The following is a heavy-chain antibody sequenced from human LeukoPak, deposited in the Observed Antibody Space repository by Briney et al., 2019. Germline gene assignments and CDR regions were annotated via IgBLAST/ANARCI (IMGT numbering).Heavy chain of an antibody. D-gene: IGHD1-1*01. CDR2: ITGSGRST. CDR3: VTWKYVDY. CDR1: GLTFSTSD. V-gene: IGHV3-23*01. J-gene: IGHJ4*02. Sequence: SGGSLRLSCAASGLTFSTSDMSWVRQAPEKGLEWVSCITGSGRSTYYADSVKGRFTISRDNSKNTLYLQMNSLRAEDTAIYYCVTWKYVDYWGQGTLITVSS.